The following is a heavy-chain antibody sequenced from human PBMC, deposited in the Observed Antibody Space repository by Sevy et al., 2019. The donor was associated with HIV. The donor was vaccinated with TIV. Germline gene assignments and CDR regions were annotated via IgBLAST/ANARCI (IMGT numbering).Heavy chain of an antibody. CDR3: ARDPGSSWSSFDY. J-gene: IGHJ4*02. Sequence: GGSLRLSCAASGFIFGSYAMNWVRQAPGKGLEWVAVISYDGSHKYYADSVKGRFTISRDSSQNTLYLQMHSLRTDDTAVYYCARDPGSSWSSFDYWGQGTLVTVSS. V-gene: IGHV3-30-3*01. CDR2: ISYDGSHK. D-gene: IGHD6-13*01. CDR1: GFIFGSYA.